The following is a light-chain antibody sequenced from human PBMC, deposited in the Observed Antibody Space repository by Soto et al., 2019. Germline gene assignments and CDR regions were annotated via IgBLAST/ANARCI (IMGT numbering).Light chain of an antibody. CDR1: SSNIGNNA. J-gene: IGLJ2*01. Sequence: QPVLTQPPSVSDAPRQRVTISCSGSSSNIGNNAVNWYQQLPGQAPKLLIYYDDLLPSGVSDRFSGSKSGTSASLAISGLQSEDEADYYCAAWDDSLNGVVFGGGTKLTVL. V-gene: IGLV1-36*01. CDR2: YDD. CDR3: AAWDDSLNGVV.